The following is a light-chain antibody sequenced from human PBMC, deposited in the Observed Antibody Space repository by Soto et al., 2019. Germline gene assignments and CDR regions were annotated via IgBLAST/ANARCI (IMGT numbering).Light chain of an antibody. V-gene: IGKV1-13*02. CDR1: QGISSA. Sequence: AFQLTQSPSSLSASVGDRVTITCRASQGISSALAWYQQKPGKAPKLLIYDASSLESGVPSRFSGSGSGTDFTLTISSLQPEDFATYYCQQFNSYPLFGPGTKVDIK. CDR3: QQFNSYPL. CDR2: DAS. J-gene: IGKJ3*01.